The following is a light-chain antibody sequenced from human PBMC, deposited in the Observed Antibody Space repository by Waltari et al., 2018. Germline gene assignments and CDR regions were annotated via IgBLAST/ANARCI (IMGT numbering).Light chain of an antibody. CDR3: QQLNSYPA. CDR1: QGISSY. Sequence: DIQLTQSPSFLSASVGVRVIITCRASQGISSYLAWYQQKPGKAPKLLIYAASTLQSGVPSRFSGSGSGTEFTLTISSLQPEDFTTYYCQQLNSYPAFGGGTKVEIK. J-gene: IGKJ4*01. CDR2: AAS. V-gene: IGKV1-9*01.